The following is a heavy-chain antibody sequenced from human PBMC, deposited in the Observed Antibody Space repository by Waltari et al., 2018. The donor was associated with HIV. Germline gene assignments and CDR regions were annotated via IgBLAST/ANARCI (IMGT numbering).Heavy chain of an antibody. CDR3: ASLAAAGYFDA. V-gene: IGHV1-69-2*01. Sequence: EVQVVQSGPAVKKPGATLKISWRVSGYTFTDHYIHWIQEAPGKGLEWMGLIDPEDGETVYADKFQARLTITADTSVDTVYMELSSLTSDDAAVYYCASLAAAGYFDAWGQGTQLTVSS. D-gene: IGHD6-13*01. CDR2: IDPEDGET. CDR1: GYTFTDHY. J-gene: IGHJ4*02.